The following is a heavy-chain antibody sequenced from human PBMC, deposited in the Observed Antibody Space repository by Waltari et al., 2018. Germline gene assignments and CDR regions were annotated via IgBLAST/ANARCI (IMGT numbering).Heavy chain of an antibody. V-gene: IGHV1-3*03. CDR3: AREGYSYGREYYFDY. CDR1: GYTFTSYA. J-gene: IGHJ4*02. CDR2: INAGNGNT. D-gene: IGHD5-18*01. Sequence: QVQLVQSGAEVKKPGASVTVSCKASGYTFTSYAMHWVRQAPGQRLEWMGWINAGNGNTKYAQEFQGRVTITRDTAASTAYMELSSLRSEDMAVYYCAREGYSYGREYYFDYWGQGTLVTVSS.